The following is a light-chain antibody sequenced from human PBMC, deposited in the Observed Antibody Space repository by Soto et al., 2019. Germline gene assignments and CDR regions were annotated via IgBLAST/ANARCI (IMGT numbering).Light chain of an antibody. CDR2: DAS. V-gene: IGKV1-33*01. J-gene: IGKJ5*01. CDR1: QNIKNY. Sequence: DIHMTQSPSSLSASVGYRFTITCQASQNIKNYLNWYQQKPGRAPKLLIYDASNLEAGVPSRFRGSGSGTDFTFTISSMQPEDIATYYCQQYENIPTFGQGTRLEI. CDR3: QQYENIPT.